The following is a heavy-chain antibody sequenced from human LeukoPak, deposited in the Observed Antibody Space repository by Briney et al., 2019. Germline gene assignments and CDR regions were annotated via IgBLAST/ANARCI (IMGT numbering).Heavy chain of an antibody. Sequence: GGSLRLSCAASGLTFNYAMSWVRQAPGKGLEWVANIKQDGSEKYYVDSVKGRFTISRDNAKNSLYLQMNSLRAEDTAVYYCARDSWWLFGPGWFDPWGQGTLVTVSS. D-gene: IGHD3-22*01. V-gene: IGHV3-7*01. CDR2: IKQDGSEK. CDR3: ARDSWWLFGPGWFDP. J-gene: IGHJ5*02. CDR1: GLTFNYA.